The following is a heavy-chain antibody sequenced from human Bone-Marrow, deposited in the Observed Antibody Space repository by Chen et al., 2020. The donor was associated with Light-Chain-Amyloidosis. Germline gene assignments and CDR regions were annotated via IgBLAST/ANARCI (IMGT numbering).Heavy chain of an antibody. V-gene: IGHV5-51*01. CDR2: IYPDDSDA. CDR1: GYTFPNYW. J-gene: IGHJ4*02. D-gene: IGHD5-12*01. Sequence: EVKKPGESLKISCKGSGYTFPNYWIGWVRQMPGKGLEWMGVIYPDDSDARYSPSFEGQVTISADKSITTAYLQWRSLKASDTAMYYCARRRDGYNFDYRGQGTLVTVSS. CDR3: ARRRDGYNFDY.